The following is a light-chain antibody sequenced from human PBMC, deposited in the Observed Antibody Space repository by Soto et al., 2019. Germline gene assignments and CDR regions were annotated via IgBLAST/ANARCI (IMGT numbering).Light chain of an antibody. CDR1: QSLLHSNGYNY. CDR3: MQALQTPRT. J-gene: IGKJ3*01. V-gene: IGKV2-28*01. CDR2: LGS. Sequence: DIVMTQSPLSLPVTPGEPASISCRSSQSLLHSNGYNYLGWYLQKPGQSPQLLIYLGSNRASGVPDRFSGSGSGTDFTLKISRVEAEDVGVYYYMQALQTPRTFGPGTKVDIK.